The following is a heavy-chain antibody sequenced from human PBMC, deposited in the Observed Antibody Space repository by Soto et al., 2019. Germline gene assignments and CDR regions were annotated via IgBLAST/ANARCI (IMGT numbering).Heavy chain of an antibody. D-gene: IGHD4-17*01. V-gene: IGHV1-69*01. Sequence: QVQLVQSGAEVKKPGSSVKVSCKASGGTFSSYAISWVRQAPGQGLEWMGGIIPIFGTANYAQKFQGRVTITADESTSTAYMELSSLRSEYMAVYYCARDLHYGDYWGGWFDPWGQGTLVTVSS. CDR2: IIPIFGTA. CDR1: GGTFSSYA. J-gene: IGHJ5*02. CDR3: ARDLHYGDYWGGWFDP.